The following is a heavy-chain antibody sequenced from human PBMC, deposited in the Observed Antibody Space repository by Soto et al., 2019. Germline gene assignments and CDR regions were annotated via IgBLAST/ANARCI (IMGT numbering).Heavy chain of an antibody. D-gene: IGHD5-18*01. J-gene: IGHJ6*02. CDR2: MNPNSGNT. Sequence: ASVKVSCKASGYTFTSYYINWVRQATGQGLEWMGWMNPNSGNTGYAQKFQGRVTMTRNTSISTAYMELSSLRSEDTAVYYCARGRYSYGYGYYYYGMDVWGQGTTVTVSS. CDR3: ARGRYSYGYGYYYYGMDV. CDR1: GYTFTSYY. V-gene: IGHV1-8*01.